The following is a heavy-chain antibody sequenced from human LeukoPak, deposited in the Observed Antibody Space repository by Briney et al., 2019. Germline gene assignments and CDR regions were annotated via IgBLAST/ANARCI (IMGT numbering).Heavy chain of an antibody. CDR1: GFTFSSYA. J-gene: IGHJ4*02. V-gene: IGHV3-30-3*01. CDR3: ARGSRYSYGYLDY. Sequence: GGSLRLSCAASGFTFSSYAMHWVRQAPGKGLEWVAVISYDGSNKYYADSVKGRFTISRDNSKNMLYLQMNSLRAEDTAVYYCARGSRYSYGYLDYWGQGTLVTVSS. CDR2: ISYDGSNK. D-gene: IGHD5-18*01.